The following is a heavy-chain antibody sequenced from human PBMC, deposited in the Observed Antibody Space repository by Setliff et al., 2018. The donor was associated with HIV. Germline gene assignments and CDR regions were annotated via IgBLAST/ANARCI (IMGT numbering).Heavy chain of an antibody. CDR2: FDPEDGET. CDR3: ARWNYYESSGYRMDV. D-gene: IGHD3-22*01. CDR1: GYTLTELS. J-gene: IGHJ6*02. Sequence: ASVKVSCKVSGYTLTELSMHWVRQAPGKGLEWMGGFDPEDGETIYAQKFQGRVTMTTDTSTRTAYTELTSLRSDDTAVYYCARWNYYESSGYRMDVWGQGTTVTVSS. V-gene: IGHV1-24*01.